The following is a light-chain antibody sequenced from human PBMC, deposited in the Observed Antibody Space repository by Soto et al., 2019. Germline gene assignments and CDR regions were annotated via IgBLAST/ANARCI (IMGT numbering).Light chain of an antibody. J-gene: IGKJ1*01. Sequence: DIQLTQSPSFLSASVGDRVTITCRASQGISSYLAWYQQKPGKAPKLLIYAASTLQSGLPSRFSGSGSGTEFTLTISSLQPEDFATYYCQQYNSYSRTFGQGTKVDIK. CDR2: AAS. CDR1: QGISSY. CDR3: QQYNSYSRT. V-gene: IGKV1-9*01.